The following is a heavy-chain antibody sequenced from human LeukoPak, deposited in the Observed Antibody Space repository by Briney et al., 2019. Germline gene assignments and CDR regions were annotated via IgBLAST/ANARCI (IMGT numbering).Heavy chain of an antibody. CDR1: GDSISDYY. Sequence: SETLSLTCSVSGDSISDYYWSWIQQPAGKGMEWIGRIFGTENTDYSPSLKSRVTMSVDTSKNQISLNVTSVTAADTAVYFCARDNIYDSSVFDLWGPGTLVTVSS. CDR2: IFGTENT. D-gene: IGHD3-22*01. CDR3: ARDNIYDSSVFDL. V-gene: IGHV4-4*07. J-gene: IGHJ4*02.